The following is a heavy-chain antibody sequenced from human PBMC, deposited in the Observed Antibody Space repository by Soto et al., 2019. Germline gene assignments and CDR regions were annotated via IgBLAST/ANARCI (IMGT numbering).Heavy chain of an antibody. J-gene: IGHJ6*02. CDR1: GGSISSGGYY. V-gene: IGHV4-31*02. CDR2: IYYSGST. CDR3: ARDRAGTYYYYGMDV. D-gene: IGHD1-1*01. Sequence: PSETLSLTCIVSGGSISSGGYYWSWIRQHPGKGLEWIGYIYYSGSTYYNPSLKSRVTISVDTSKNQFSLKLSSVTAADTAVYYCARDRAGTYYYYGMDVWGQGTTVTVSS.